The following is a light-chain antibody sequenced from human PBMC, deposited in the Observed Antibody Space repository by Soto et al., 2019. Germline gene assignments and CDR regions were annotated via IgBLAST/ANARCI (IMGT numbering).Light chain of an antibody. J-gene: IGKJ5*01. Sequence: EIVLTQSPGTLSLSPGEVATLSCRASQSVSRNYLDWYQQKPGQAPRLLIYTASRRATGIPDRFSGSGSGTDLTITISRMENEDSAVYYCQQYSRATITFGQGTRLEIK. V-gene: IGKV3-20*01. CDR1: QSVSRNY. CDR3: QQYSRATIT. CDR2: TAS.